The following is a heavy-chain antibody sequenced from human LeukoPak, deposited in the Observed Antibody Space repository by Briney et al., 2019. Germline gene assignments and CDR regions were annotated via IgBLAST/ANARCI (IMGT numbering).Heavy chain of an antibody. V-gene: IGHV1-69*04. CDR3: ARDPGDGYNPGDY. D-gene: IGHD5-24*01. CDR1: GYTFTGYY. CDR2: IIPILGIA. Sequence: SVKVSCKASGYTFTGYYMHWVRQAPGQGLEWMGRIIPILGIANYAQKFQGRVTITADKSTSTAYMELSSLRSEDTAVYYCARDPGDGYNPGDYWGQGTLVTVPS. J-gene: IGHJ4*02.